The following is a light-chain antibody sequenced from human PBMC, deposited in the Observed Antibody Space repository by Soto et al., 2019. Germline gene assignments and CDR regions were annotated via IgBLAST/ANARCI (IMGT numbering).Light chain of an antibody. CDR3: QQYNNWPPIT. CDR1: QIVTGN. V-gene: IGKV3-15*01. CDR2: DAS. J-gene: IGKJ5*01. Sequence: VWTQSPGTLSLSPGEGATLSCRASQIVTGNFLAWYQQKPGQAPRLLMYDASTRATGIPARFSGSGSGTEFTLTISSLQSEDFAVYYCQQYNNWPPITFGQGTLLEIK.